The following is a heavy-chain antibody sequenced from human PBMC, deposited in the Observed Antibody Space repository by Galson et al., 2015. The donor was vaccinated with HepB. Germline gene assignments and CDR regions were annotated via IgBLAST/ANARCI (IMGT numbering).Heavy chain of an antibody. CDR1: GYTFTGYY. V-gene: IGHV1-18*04. J-gene: IGHJ4*02. CDR2: ISAYNGNT. D-gene: IGHD3-10*01. Sequence: SCKASGYTFTGYYMHWVRQAPGQGLEWMGWISAYNGNTNYAQKLQGRVTMTTDTSTSTAYMELRSLRSDDTAVYYCARGSITMVRGVTFPDYWGQGTLVTVSP. CDR3: ARGSITMVRGVTFPDY.